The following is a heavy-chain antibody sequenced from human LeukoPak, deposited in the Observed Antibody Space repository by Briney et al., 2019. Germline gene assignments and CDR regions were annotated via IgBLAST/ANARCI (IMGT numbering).Heavy chain of an antibody. CDR1: GGSISSSSYY. Sequence: PSETLSLTCTVSGGSISSSSYYWGWIRQPPGKGLEWIGSIYYSGSTYYNPSLKSRVTISVDTSKNQFSLKLSSVTAADTAVYYCARLREGYDSSGYSFDYWGQGTLVTVSS. CDR3: ARLREGYDSSGYSFDY. J-gene: IGHJ4*02. D-gene: IGHD3-22*01. V-gene: IGHV4-39*01. CDR2: IYYSGST.